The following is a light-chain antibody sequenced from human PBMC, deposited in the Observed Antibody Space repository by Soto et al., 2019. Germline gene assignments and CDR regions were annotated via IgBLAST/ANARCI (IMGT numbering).Light chain of an antibody. V-gene: IGKV3-20*01. J-gene: IGKJ1*01. CDR2: GAS. CDR3: QQYGDSPWT. CDR1: QSVSSNY. Sequence: DILLTQSPGTLSLSPGETVTLSCRASQSVSSNYLAWCQQRRGRAPRLLIYGASTRATGIPDRFSGSGSGTDFTLAISRLEPEDFAVYYCQQYGDSPWTFGQGTKV.